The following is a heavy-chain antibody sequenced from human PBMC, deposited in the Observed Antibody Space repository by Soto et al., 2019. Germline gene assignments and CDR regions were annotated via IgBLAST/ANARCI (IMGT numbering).Heavy chain of an antibody. Sequence: QVQLVESGGGVVQPGRSLRLSCAASGFTFSSYAMHWVRQAPGKGLEWVAVISYDGSNKYYVDSVKGRFTISRDNSKNTLYLQMNSLRAEDTAVYYCARDDRVRIVGATTDYWGQGTLVTVSS. J-gene: IGHJ4*02. D-gene: IGHD1-26*01. V-gene: IGHV3-30-3*01. CDR1: GFTFSSYA. CDR2: ISYDGSNK. CDR3: ARDDRVRIVGATTDY.